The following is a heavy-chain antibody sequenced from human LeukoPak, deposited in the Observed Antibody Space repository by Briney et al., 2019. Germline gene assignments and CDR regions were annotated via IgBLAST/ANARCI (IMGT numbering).Heavy chain of an antibody. J-gene: IGHJ4*02. D-gene: IGHD3-16*01. CDR1: GFTFGSYS. V-gene: IGHV3-7*01. CDR3: ARDGPFTFGGYVDY. Sequence: GGSLRLSCAASGFTFGSYSMNWVRQAPGKGLEWVANIKQDGSEKYYVDSVKGRFTISRDNAKNSLYLQMNSLRAEDTAVYYCARDGPFTFGGYVDYWGQGTLVTVSS. CDR2: IKQDGSEK.